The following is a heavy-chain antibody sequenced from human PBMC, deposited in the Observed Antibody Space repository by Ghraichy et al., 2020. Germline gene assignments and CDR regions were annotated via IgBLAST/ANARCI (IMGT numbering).Heavy chain of an antibody. V-gene: IGHV4-34*01. CDR1: GASFSGYY. J-gene: IGHJ4*02. D-gene: IGHD2-15*01. CDR3: AGYASDIVVVVVAIDY. CDR2: INHSGST. Sequence: SETLSLTCAVYGASFSGYYWSWIRQPPGKGLEWIGEINHSGSTNYNPSLKSRVTISVDTSKNQFSLKLSSVTAADTAVYYCAGYASDIVVVVVAIDYWGQGTLVTVSS.